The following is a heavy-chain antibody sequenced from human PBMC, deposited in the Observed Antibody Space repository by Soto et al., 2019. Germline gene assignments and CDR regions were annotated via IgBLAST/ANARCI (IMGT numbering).Heavy chain of an antibody. V-gene: IGHV4-39*01. CDR1: GYSVTSSDYY. CDR2: MFYSGLT. D-gene: IGHD2-21*01. CDR3: APLSVSLSGPYGIHV. J-gene: IGHJ6*04. Sequence: SETLSLTCSVSGYSVTSSDYYWAWIRQPPGKGLEWIGSMFYSGLTYYNPSLKSRVTLSVDTSKNQFSVRLNSVTAADTTVYYCAPLSVSLSGPYGIHVWGKGTTVTVSS.